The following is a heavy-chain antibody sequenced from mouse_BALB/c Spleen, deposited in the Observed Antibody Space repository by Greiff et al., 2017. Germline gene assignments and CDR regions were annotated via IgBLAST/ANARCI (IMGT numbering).Heavy chain of an antibody. CDR1: GFTFSSYG. CDR2: ISSGGSYT. Sequence: EVQGVESGGDLVKPGGSLKLSCAASGFTFSSYGMSWVRQTPDKRLEWVATISSGGSYTYYPDSVKGRVTISRDNAKNTLYLQMSSLKSEDTAMYYCARRGAVVATDYFDYWGQGTTLTVSS. V-gene: IGHV5-6*01. D-gene: IGHD1-1*01. J-gene: IGHJ2*01. CDR3: ARRGAVVATDYFDY.